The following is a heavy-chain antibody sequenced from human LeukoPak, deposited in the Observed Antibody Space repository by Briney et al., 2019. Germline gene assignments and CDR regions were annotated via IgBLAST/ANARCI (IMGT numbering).Heavy chain of an antibody. D-gene: IGHD3-3*01. J-gene: IGHJ4*02. CDR2: INPYSGGT. CDR1: GYTFTGYY. Sequence: GASVKVSCKASGYTFTGYYMHWVRQAPGQGLEWMGRINPYSGGTNYAQRFQGRVTMTRDTSISTAYMELSRLRSDDTAVYYCAIVPSGRFLEWLLYTYYFDYWGQGTLVTVSS. CDR3: AIVPSGRFLEWLLYTYYFDY. V-gene: IGHV1-2*06.